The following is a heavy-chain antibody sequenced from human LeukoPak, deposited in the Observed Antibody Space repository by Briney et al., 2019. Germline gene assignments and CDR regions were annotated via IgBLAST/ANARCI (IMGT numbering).Heavy chain of an antibody. CDR3: AKSPGTYFKTCFDY. J-gene: IGHJ4*02. V-gene: IGHV3-23*01. D-gene: IGHD1-26*01. CDR1: GFTFSSYS. CDR2: IGGSGGTT. Sequence: PSGGPLRLSCAASGFTFSSYSMNWVRQAPGKGLEWVSAIGGSGGTTYYADSVKGRFTISRDNSKNTLYLQMNSLRAEDTAVYYCAKSPGTYFKTCFDYWGQGTLVTVSS.